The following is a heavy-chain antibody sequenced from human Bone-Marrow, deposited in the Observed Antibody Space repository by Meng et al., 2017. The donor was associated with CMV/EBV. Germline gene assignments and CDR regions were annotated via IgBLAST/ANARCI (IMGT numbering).Heavy chain of an antibody. Sequence: GGSLRLSCAASGFTFSSYAMHWVRQAPGKGLEWVAVISYDGSNKYYADSVKGRFTISRDNSKNTLYLQMNSLRAEDTAVYYCAKPTQNTYYYGMDFWGQGTTVTGSS. CDR2: ISYDGSNK. V-gene: IGHV3-30-3*02. J-gene: IGHJ6*02. CDR3: AKPTQNTYYYGMDF. CDR1: GFTFSSYA.